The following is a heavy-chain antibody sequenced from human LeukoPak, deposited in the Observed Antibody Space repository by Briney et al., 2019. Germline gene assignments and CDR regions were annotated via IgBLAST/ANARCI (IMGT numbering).Heavy chain of an antibody. V-gene: IGHV3-30*02. D-gene: IGHD6-19*01. CDR2: IRYDGSNK. Sequence: PGGSLRLSCAASGFTFSSYGMHWVRQAPGKGLEWEAFIRYDGSNKYYADSVKGRFTISRDNSKNTLYLQMNSLRAEDTAVYYCAKDAGGQWLVVDYWGQGTLVTVSS. CDR3: AKDAGGQWLVVDY. CDR1: GFTFSSYG. J-gene: IGHJ4*02.